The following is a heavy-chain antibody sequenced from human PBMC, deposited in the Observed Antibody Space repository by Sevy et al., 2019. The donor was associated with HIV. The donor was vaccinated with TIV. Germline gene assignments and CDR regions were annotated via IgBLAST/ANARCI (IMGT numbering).Heavy chain of an antibody. CDR1: RFTFSSYW. J-gene: IGHJ6*02. V-gene: IGHV3-7*01. CDR3: ARDFRQWRYYYYHGMDL. Sequence: GGSLRLSCAASRFTFSSYWMSWVRQAPGKGLEWVANIKEDGSEKNYVDSVKGRFTISRDNAEKSLYLQMNSLRVEDTAGYVCARDFRQWRYYYYHGMDLWGQGTKVTVSS. D-gene: IGHD6-19*01. CDR2: IKEDGSEK.